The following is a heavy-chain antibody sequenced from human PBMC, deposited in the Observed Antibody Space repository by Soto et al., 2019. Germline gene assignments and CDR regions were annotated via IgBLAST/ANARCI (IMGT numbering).Heavy chain of an antibody. CDR1: GFSLSTSGVG. CDR2: IYWDDEK. CDR3: ANRLRFDSYGSETYYTADSFAF. Sequence: QITLKESGPTLVKPTQTLTLTCTFSGFSLSTSGVGVGWISQPPGKALEWLALIYWDDEKRYSPSLKSRLTIINDNSKIQVVLKMADMDPVDTATYYCANRLRFDSYGSETYYTADSFAFWGQGRMVTVS. D-gene: IGHD3-10*01. V-gene: IGHV2-5*02. J-gene: IGHJ3*01.